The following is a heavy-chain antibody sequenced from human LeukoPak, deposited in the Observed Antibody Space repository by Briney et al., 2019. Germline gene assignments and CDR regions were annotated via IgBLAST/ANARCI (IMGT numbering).Heavy chain of an antibody. J-gene: IGHJ1*01. CDR1: GFTFSTYW. Sequence: PGGSLRLSCAASGFTFSTYWVSWVRQAPGQGLQWVANIKEDGSEKFYVDSVRGRFTISRDNAKNSLYLQMDSLRAGDTAVYYCATYSSSNAREFQYWGQGTLVTVSS. CDR2: IKEDGSEK. D-gene: IGHD2-2*01. V-gene: IGHV3-7*01. CDR3: ATYSSSNAREFQY.